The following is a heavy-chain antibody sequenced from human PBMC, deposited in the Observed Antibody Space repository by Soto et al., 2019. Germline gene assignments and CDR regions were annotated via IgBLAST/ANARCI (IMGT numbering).Heavy chain of an antibody. V-gene: IGHV1-46*01. CDR3: ARVVQLGYFDY. CDR2: INHSGGST. Sequence: QVQLVQSGAEVKKPGASVKVSCKASGYTFTSYYMHWVRQAPGQGLEWMGIINHSGGSTSYAQKIQGRVTMTRDTSTSTVYMELSSLRSEDTAVYYCARVVQLGYFDYWGQGTLVTVSS. CDR1: GYTFTSYY. J-gene: IGHJ4*02. D-gene: IGHD6-6*01.